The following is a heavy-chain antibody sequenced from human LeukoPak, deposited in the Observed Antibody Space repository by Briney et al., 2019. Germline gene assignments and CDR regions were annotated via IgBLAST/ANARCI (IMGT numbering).Heavy chain of an antibody. CDR2: ISAYNGDT. J-gene: IGHJ4*02. Sequence: GASVKVSCKSSGYXFGSFGINWVRQAPGQGLEGMGWISAYNGDTYYAQNLQGRVTLTTDPSTSTAYMDLRSLTSDDTAVYYCARGGYYGSGSFPDYWGQGTLVTVSS. CDR3: ARGGYYGSGSFPDY. CDR1: GYXFGSFG. D-gene: IGHD3-10*01. V-gene: IGHV1-18*01.